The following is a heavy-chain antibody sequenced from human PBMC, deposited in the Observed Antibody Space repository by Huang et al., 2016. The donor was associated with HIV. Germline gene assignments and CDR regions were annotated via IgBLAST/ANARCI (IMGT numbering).Heavy chain of an antibody. Sequence: EVQLVESGGGLVKPGRSLRLSCTASGFTFGEYAMSWFRQAPGKGLEWVGFMRSKASGGTTEYAASGKGRFTISRDDSKSIAYLQMNSLKIEDTAVYYCTRENYDFWSGYYKYYFDYWGQGTLVTVSS. D-gene: IGHD3-3*01. CDR1: GFTFGEYA. CDR3: TRENYDFWSGYYKYYFDY. V-gene: IGHV3-49*05. J-gene: IGHJ4*02. CDR2: MRSKASGGTT.